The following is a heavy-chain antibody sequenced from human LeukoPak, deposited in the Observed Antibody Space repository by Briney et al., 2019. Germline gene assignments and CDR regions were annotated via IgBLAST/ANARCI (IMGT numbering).Heavy chain of an antibody. V-gene: IGHV3-7*01. D-gene: IGHD3-22*01. J-gene: IGHJ4*02. CDR3: ARDSLTYYYDSSGPTDY. CDR1: GFPFSSYW. CDR2: IKQDGSEK. Sequence: GGSLRLSCAASGFPFSSYWMSWVRQAPGKGLEWVANIKQDGSEKYYVDSVKGRFTISRDNAKNSLYLQMNSLRAEDTAVYYCARDSLTYYYDSSGPTDYWGQGTLVTVSS.